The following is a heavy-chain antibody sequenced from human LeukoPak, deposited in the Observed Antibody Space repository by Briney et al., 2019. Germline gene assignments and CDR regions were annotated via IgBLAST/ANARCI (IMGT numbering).Heavy chain of an antibody. Sequence: PGGSLRLSCAASGFNFSSYEMNWVRQAPGKGLEWVSYISSSGSTIYYADSVKGRFTISRDNAKNSPYLQMNSLRAEDTAVYYCASLIAVAGMKVYWGQGTLGTVSS. CDR3: ASLIAVAGMKVY. V-gene: IGHV3-48*03. CDR1: GFNFSSYE. J-gene: IGHJ4*02. D-gene: IGHD6-19*01. CDR2: ISSSGSTI.